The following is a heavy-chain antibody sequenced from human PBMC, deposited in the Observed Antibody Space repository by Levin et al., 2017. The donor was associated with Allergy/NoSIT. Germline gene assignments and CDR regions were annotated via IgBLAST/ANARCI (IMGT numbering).Heavy chain of an antibody. CDR3: ARAWGATFGWYFDL. J-gene: IGHJ2*01. V-gene: IGHV3-21*01. CDR2: ISSSSSYI. Sequence: GGSLRLSCAASGFTFSSYSMNWVRQAPGKGLEWVSSISSSSSYIYYADSVKGRFTISRDNAKNSLYLQMNSLRAEDTAVYYCARAWGATFGWYFDLWGRGTLVTVSS. CDR1: GFTFSSYS. D-gene: IGHD1-26*01.